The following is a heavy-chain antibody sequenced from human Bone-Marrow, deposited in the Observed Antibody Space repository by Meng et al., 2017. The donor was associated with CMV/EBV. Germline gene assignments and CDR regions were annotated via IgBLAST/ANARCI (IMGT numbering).Heavy chain of an antibody. CDR3: ARGPRYSGSGSPFDY. V-gene: IGHV4-34*01. D-gene: IGHD3-10*01. Sequence: SQTLSLTRAVYGGSFSGYYWSWIRQPPGKGLEWIGEINRSGSTNYNPSRKSRVTISVDTSKNQFPLKLSSVTAADTAVYYCARGPRYSGSGSPFDYWGQGTLVTFSS. CDR2: INRSGST. J-gene: IGHJ4*02. CDR1: GGSFSGYY.